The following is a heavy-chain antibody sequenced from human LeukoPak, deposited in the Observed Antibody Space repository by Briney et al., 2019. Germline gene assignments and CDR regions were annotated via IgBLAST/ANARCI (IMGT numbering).Heavy chain of an antibody. D-gene: IGHD5-24*01. CDR3: ARWRGQQSEFDY. Sequence: PGGSLRLSYAASGFTFSSYSMAWVRQAPGKGLEWVANIREDGSGGEYVDSVKGRFTISRDNAKTSVFLQINSLRVEDTAVYFCARWRGQQSEFDYWGQGTLVTVSS. CDR2: IREDGSGG. CDR1: GFTFSSYS. J-gene: IGHJ4*02. V-gene: IGHV3-7*01.